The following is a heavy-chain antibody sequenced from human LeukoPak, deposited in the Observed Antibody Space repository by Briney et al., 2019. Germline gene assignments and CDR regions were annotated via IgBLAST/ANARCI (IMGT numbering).Heavy chain of an antibody. J-gene: IGHJ4*02. D-gene: IGHD3-22*01. CDR1: GGSISSGGYY. V-gene: IGHV4-30-2*01. CDR3: ARAKRSPPQYYYDSSGYYGPFDY. Sequence: PSQTLSLTCTVSGGSISSGGYYWSWIRQPPGKGLEWIGEINHSGSTNYTPSLKSRVTISVDTSKDQFSLKLSSVTAADTAVYYCARAKRSPPQYYYDSSGYYGPFDYWGQGTLVTVSS. CDR2: INHSGST.